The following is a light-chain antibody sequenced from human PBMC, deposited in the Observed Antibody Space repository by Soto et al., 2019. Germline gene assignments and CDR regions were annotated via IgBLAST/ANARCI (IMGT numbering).Light chain of an antibody. CDR2: AAS. V-gene: IGKV1-27*01. Sequence: IQMTQSPSSLSASVGDRVTIACRASQGINNYLVWYPQKPGKVPKLLIYAASTLQSGVPSRFSGSGSGTDFTLPISSLQPEDVATYYCQKYNGAQWTFGQGTKVEIK. CDR1: QGINNY. CDR3: QKYNGAQWT. J-gene: IGKJ1*01.